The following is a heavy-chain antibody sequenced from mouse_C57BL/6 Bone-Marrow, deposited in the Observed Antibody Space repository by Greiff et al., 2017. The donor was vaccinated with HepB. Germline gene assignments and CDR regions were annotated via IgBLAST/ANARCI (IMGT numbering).Heavy chain of an antibody. V-gene: IGHV1-55*01. CDR1: GYTFTSYW. CDR3: VSTGTRDDY. D-gene: IGHD4-1*02. Sequence: QVQLQQSGAELVKPGASVKMSCKASGYTFTSYWITWVKQRPGQGLEWIGDIYPGSGSTNYNEKFKSKATLTVDTPSSTAYMQLSSLTSEDSAVYYCVSTGTRDDYWGQGTTLTVSS. CDR2: IYPGSGST. J-gene: IGHJ2*01.